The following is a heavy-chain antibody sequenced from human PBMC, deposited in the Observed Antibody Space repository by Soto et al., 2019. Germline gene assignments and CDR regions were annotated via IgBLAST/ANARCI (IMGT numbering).Heavy chain of an antibody. D-gene: IGHD3-10*01. Sequence: HPXVCLRRSSPAPGSTLSSYCMISVPQSPGRGLDWFSPIGGSVGSPYYGDSWKGRFTISRDNSKNTLYLQMNSLRAEDTAVYYCAKSVPRTMVRGVIIKDLGHYGMDVWAQGTTVTVSS. J-gene: IGHJ6*02. CDR2: IGGSVGSP. CDR3: AKSVPRTMVRGVIIKDLGHYGMDV. V-gene: IGHV3-23*01. CDR1: GSTLSSYC.